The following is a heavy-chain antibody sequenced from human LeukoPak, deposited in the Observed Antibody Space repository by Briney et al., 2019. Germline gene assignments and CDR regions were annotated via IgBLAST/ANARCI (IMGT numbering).Heavy chain of an antibody. CDR2: IYYSGST. CDR1: GGSISSGDYY. Sequence: SETLSLTCTVSGGSISSGDYYWSWIRQPPGKCLEWIGYIYYSGSTYYNPSLKSRVTISVDTSKNQFSLKLSSVTAADTAVYYCARDREVAVAGTDYWGQGTLVTVSS. D-gene: IGHD6-19*01. CDR3: ARDREVAVAGTDY. V-gene: IGHV4-30-4*08. J-gene: IGHJ4*02.